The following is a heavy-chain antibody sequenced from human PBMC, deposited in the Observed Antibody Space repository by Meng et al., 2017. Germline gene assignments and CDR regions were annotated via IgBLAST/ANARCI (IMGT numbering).Heavy chain of an antibody. J-gene: IGHJ4*02. V-gene: IGHV2-5*02. CDR3: AHRPNVEMATYHFDY. CDR2: IYWDDDK. Sequence: IPVKGSGPTLVKPEQTLTLTCPFSGFSLSTSGVGVGWIRQPPGKALEWLALIYWDDDKRYSPSLKSRLTITKDTSKNQVVLTMTNMDPVDTATYYCAHRPNVEMATYHFDYWGQGTLVTVSS. D-gene: IGHD5-24*01. CDR1: GFSLSTSGVG.